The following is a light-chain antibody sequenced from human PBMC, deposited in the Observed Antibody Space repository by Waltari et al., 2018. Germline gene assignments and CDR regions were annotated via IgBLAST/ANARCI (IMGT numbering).Light chain of an antibody. V-gene: IGKV1-8*01. CDR1: QGIRSF. CDR3: QQYYTYPPT. Sequence: IRMTQSPFSFSASTGDTVTITCWASQGIRSFVAWYQQKPGKAPKFLVYGASTVQSGVPSRFSGSGSGTEFTRTIRHLQSEDFGTYVCQQYYTYPPTFAQGAKVEIK. J-gene: IGKJ1*01. CDR2: GAS.